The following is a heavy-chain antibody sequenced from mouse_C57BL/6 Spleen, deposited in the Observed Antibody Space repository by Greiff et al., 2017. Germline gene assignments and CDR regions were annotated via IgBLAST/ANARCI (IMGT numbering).Heavy chain of an antibody. J-gene: IGHJ3*01. Sequence: QVQLLQSGAELVKPGASVKLSCKASGYTFTEYTIPWVNQRSGQGLEWIGWFYPGSGSIKYNEYFKDQATLTADKSSSTVYMEISRLTSEDSAVYCCARQEDRDYCGSGRAYWGQGTLVTVSS. CDR1: GYTFTEYT. D-gene: IGHD1-1*01. V-gene: IGHV1-62-2*01. CDR2: FYPGSGSI. CDR3: ARQEDRDYCGSGRAY.